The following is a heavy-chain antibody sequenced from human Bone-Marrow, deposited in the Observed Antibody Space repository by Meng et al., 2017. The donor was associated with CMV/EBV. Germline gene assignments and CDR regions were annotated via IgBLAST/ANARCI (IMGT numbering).Heavy chain of an antibody. CDR1: GYTFTSHY. CDR2: INPSGGST. CDR3: ASNVLGSYGMDV. Sequence: ASVKVSCKASGYTFTSHYMHWVRQAPGQGLEWMGIINPSGGSTSYAQKFQGRVTMTRDTSTSTVYMELSSLRSEDTAVYYCASNVLGSYGMDVWGQGTTVTVSS. J-gene: IGHJ6*02. V-gene: IGHV1-46*01. D-gene: IGHD3-16*01.